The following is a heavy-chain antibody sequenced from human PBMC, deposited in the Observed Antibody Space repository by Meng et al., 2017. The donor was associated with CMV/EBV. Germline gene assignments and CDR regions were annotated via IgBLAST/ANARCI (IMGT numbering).Heavy chain of an antibody. J-gene: IGHJ3*02. Sequence: GESLKISCAAFGFTFSSYEMNWVRQAPGKGLEWVSYISSSGSTIYYADSVKGRFTISRDNAKNSLYLQMNSLRAEDTAVYYCARDPSSSSWYPVDAFDIWGQGTMVTVSS. V-gene: IGHV3-48*03. CDR3: ARDPSSSSWYPVDAFDI. CDR1: GFTFSSYE. CDR2: ISSSGSTI. D-gene: IGHD6-13*01.